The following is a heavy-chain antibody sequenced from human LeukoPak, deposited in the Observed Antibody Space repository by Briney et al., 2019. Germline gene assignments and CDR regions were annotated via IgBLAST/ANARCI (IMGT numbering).Heavy chain of an antibody. CDR3: ARASLCTSCRGWGAFDI. CDR2: IYYSGST. V-gene: IGHV4-39*01. Sequence: SETLSLTCTVSGGSISSSSYHWGWIRQPPGKGLEWIGSIYYSGSTYYNPSLKSRVTISVDTSKNQFSLKLSSVTAADTAVYYCARASLCTSCRGWGAFDIWGQGTMVTVSS. J-gene: IGHJ3*02. D-gene: IGHD2-2*01. CDR1: GGSISSSSYH.